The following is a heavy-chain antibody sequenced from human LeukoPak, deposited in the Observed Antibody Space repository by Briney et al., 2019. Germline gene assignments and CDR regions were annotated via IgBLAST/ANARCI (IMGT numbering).Heavy chain of an antibody. CDR3: ARMTFGGMDF. Sequence: PGGSLRLSCAASGITLSDQYMEWVRQTPGKGLEWVGRTRSKVNNHTTEYAASVKGRFTISRDDSDNSLYPQMNSLKTEDTAVYYCARMTFGGMDFWGKGTTVTVSS. V-gene: IGHV3-72*01. CDR1: GITLSDQY. J-gene: IGHJ6*04. D-gene: IGHD3-16*01. CDR2: TRSKVNNHTT.